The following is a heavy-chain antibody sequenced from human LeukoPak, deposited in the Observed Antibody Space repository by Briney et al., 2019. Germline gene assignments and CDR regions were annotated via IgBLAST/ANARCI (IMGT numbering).Heavy chain of an antibody. CDR1: GYTFTNND. CDR3: ARVMSGGLSSD. Sequence: VASVKVSCKASGYTFTNNDINWVRQATGQGLEWMGWMNPNSGNTGYAQKFQGRVTMTRNTSIRTAYMELSNLRPEDTAVYYCARVMSGGLSSDWGQGTQVTVSS. V-gene: IGHV1-8*01. D-gene: IGHD5-18*01. J-gene: IGHJ4*02. CDR2: MNPNSGNT.